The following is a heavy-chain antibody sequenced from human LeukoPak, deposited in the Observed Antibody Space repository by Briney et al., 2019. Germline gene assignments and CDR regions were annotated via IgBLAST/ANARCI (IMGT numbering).Heavy chain of an antibody. CDR2: ISSYNGNT. CDR1: GYTFTSYG. J-gene: IGHJ4*02. Sequence: ASVKVPCKASGYTFTSYGISWVRQAPGQGLEWMGWISSYNGNTNYAQKLQGRVTMSTDTSTGTAYMELRSLRSDDTAVYYCASRLHSSGWQSFDYWGQGTLVTVSS. V-gene: IGHV1-18*01. D-gene: IGHD6-19*01. CDR3: ASRLHSSGWQSFDY.